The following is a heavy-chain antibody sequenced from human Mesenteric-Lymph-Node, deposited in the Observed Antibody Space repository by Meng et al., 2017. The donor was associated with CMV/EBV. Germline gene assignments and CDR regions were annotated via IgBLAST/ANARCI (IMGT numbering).Heavy chain of an antibody. CDR2: IYYSGST. J-gene: IGHJ5*02. D-gene: IGHD3-3*01. V-gene: IGHV4-39*07. CDR1: SYY. CDR3: ARVEGGLRFLEWLTPSNRLFDP. Sequence: SYYWGWSRKPPGKGLEWIGSIYYSGSTYYNPSLKSRVTISVDTSKNQFSLKLSSVTAADTAVYYCARVEGGLRFLEWLTPSNRLFDPWGQGTLVTVSS.